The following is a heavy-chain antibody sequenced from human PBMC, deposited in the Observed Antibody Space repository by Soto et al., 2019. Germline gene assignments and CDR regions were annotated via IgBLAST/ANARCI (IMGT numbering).Heavy chain of an antibody. CDR1: GFTFSSYG. CDR3: AKGGLWFGELFGRYYYYYGMDV. D-gene: IGHD3-10*01. Sequence: GGSLRLSCVASGFTFSSYGMHWVRQAPGKGLEWVAVISYDGSNKYYADSVKGRFTISRDNSKNTLYLQMNSLRAEDTAVYYCAKGGLWFGELFGRYYYYYGMDVWGQGTTVTVSS. J-gene: IGHJ6*02. V-gene: IGHV3-30*18. CDR2: ISYDGSNK.